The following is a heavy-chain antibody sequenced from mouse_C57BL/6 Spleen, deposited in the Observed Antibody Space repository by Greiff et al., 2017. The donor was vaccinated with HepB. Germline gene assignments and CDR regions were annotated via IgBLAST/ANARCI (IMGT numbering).Heavy chain of an antibody. Sequence: VQLQQSGAELVRPGSSVKLSCKASGYTFTSYWMDWVKQRPGQGLEWIGNIYPSDSETHYNQKFKDKATLTVDKSSSTAYMQLSSLTSEDSAVYYCARERGAWGAMDYWGQGTSVTVSS. J-gene: IGHJ4*01. V-gene: IGHV1-61*01. CDR3: ARERGAWGAMDY. CDR2: IYPSDSET. D-gene: IGHD4-1*01. CDR1: GYTFTSYW.